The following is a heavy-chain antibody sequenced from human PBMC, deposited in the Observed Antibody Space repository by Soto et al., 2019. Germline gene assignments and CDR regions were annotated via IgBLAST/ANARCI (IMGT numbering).Heavy chain of an antibody. CDR3: AIWGSGGSRALYY. Sequence: EVQLLESGGGLVQPGGSLRLSCAASGFTFSSYAMSWVRQAPGKGLEWVSAISGSGGSTYYADSVKGRFTISRDNSKNTLYLQMNSLRAEDTALYYCAIWGSGGSRALYYWGQGTLVTVSS. D-gene: IGHD2-15*01. CDR1: GFTFSSYA. J-gene: IGHJ4*02. CDR2: ISGSGGST. V-gene: IGHV3-23*01.